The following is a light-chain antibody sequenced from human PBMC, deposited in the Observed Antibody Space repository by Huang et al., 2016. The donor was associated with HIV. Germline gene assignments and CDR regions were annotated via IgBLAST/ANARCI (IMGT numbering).Light chain of an antibody. V-gene: IGKV1-16*02. J-gene: IGKJ4*01. CDR1: QNIVYS. CDR2: AAS. CDR3: QQSKTLPRT. Sequence: DVQLTQSPSSLSASVGDAITMTCRASQNIVYSLNWFQQRPGQAPKALVYAASRVHAGVPSKFSATGFQTNVTLSINGLGPEDFATYYCQQSKTLPRTYGGGTKVDI.